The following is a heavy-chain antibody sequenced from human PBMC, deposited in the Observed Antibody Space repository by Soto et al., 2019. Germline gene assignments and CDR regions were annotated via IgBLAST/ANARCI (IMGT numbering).Heavy chain of an antibody. CDR2: VIPIYGSP. J-gene: IGHJ4*02. CDR1: GGTFNTST. D-gene: IGHD4-17*01. V-gene: IGHV1-69*01. Sequence: VQLVQSGAEVREPGSSVKVSCKASGGTFNTSTITWVRQAPGQGLDYMGGVIPIYGSPYYARKFQGRVTITADVSTSTAYIVMNSLRSGDTAVYYCAGESALMTTVPLRHWGQGTLVTVSS. CDR3: AGESALMTTVPLRH.